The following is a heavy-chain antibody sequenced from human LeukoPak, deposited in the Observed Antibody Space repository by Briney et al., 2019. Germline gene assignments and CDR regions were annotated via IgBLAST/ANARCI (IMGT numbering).Heavy chain of an antibody. D-gene: IGHD3-16*01. CDR1: GFTVSRFW. CDR2: IKSKADGGTT. V-gene: IGHV3-15*01. Sequence: GGSLRFSCVAYGFTVSRFWMHWVRQAPGKGLEWVGRIKSKADGGTTDYVAPVKGRFTISRDDSKNAVYLQMNGLKTEETAVYYCTTDGGDYDDYWGQGTLVTVSS. J-gene: IGHJ4*02. CDR3: TTDGGDYDDY.